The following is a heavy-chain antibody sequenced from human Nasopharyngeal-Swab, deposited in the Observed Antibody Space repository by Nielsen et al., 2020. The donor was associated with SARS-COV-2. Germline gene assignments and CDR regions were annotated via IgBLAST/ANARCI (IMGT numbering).Heavy chain of an antibody. D-gene: IGHD3-16*01. V-gene: IGHV3-33*01. J-gene: IGHJ6*03. Sequence: GGSLRLSCAASGFTFSFYGMHWVRQAPGKGLEWVAVIWYDGSNKYYADSVKGRFTISRDNSKNTLYLQMNSLRAEDTAVYYCASKALGYYYMDVWGKGTTVTVSS. CDR1: GFTFSFYG. CDR3: ASKALGYYYMDV. CDR2: IWYDGSNK.